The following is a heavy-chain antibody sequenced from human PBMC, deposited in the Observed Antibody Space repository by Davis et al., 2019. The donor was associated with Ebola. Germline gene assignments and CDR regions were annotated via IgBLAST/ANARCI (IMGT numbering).Heavy chain of an antibody. J-gene: IGHJ4*02. V-gene: IGHV1-46*01. CDR3: ARDIQPMTTVTTDDY. CDR1: GYTFTSYY. Sequence: ASVKVSCKASGYTFTSYYMHWVRQAPGQGLEWMGIINPSGGSTSYAQKFQGRVTMTRDTSTSTVYMELSSLRSEDTAVYYCARDIQPMTTVTTDDYWGQGTLVTVSS. D-gene: IGHD4-17*01. CDR2: INPSGGST.